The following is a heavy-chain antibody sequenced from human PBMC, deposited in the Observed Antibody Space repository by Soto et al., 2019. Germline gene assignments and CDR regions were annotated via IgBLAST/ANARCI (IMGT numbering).Heavy chain of an antibody. Sequence: SETLSLTCTVSGASISCFYWSWIRKSAGKGLEWIGRIYATGTTDYNPSLKSRVMMSVDTSKKQLSLKLRSVTAADTAVYYCVRDGTKTLRDWFDPWGQGISVTVSS. CDR3: VRDGTKTLRDWFDP. CDR2: IYATGTT. CDR1: GASISCFY. J-gene: IGHJ5*02. V-gene: IGHV4-4*07. D-gene: IGHD1-1*01.